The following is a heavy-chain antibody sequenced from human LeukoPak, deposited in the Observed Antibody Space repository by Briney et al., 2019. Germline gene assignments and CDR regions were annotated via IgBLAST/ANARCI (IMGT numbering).Heavy chain of an antibody. CDR1: GGTFSSYA. V-gene: IGHV1-69*01. CDR3: AREDRAYYYDSSGYYFDAFDI. CDR2: IIPIFGTA. Sequence: GSSVKVSCKASGGTFSSYAISWVRQAPGQGLEWMGGIIPIFGTANYAQKFHGRVTITADESTSTAYMELSSLRSEDTAVYYCAREDRAYYYDSSGYYFDAFDIWGQGTVVTVSS. J-gene: IGHJ3*02. D-gene: IGHD3-22*01.